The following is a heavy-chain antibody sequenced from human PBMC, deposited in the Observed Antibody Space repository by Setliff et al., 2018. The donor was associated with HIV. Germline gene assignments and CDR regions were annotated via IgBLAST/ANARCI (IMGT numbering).Heavy chain of an antibody. CDR2: IYSDGST. J-gene: IGHJ4*02. CDR1: GDSVSSASYY. D-gene: IGHD3-22*01. V-gene: IGHV4-61*01. CDR3: ARDRLTYYFDY. Sequence: NPSETLSLTCTVSGDSVSSASYYWSWIRQPPGKGLEWIGRIYSDGSTNYNPSLKSRVTMSVDTSKNQFSLKLSSVTAADTAVYYCARDRLTYYFDYWGQGTLVTVSS.